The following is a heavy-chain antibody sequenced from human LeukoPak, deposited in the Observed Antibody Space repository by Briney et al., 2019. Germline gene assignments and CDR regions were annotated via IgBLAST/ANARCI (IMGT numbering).Heavy chain of an antibody. Sequence: SQTLSLTCTVSGGSISSGDYYWSWIRQPPGKGLEWIGYTYYSGSTYYNPSLKSRVTISVDTSKNQFSLKLSSVTAADTAVYYCARYCSSTSCYPFDYWGQGTLVTVSS. CDR2: TYYSGST. CDR3: ARYCSSTSCYPFDY. D-gene: IGHD2-2*01. CDR1: GGSISSGDYY. J-gene: IGHJ4*02. V-gene: IGHV4-30-4*08.